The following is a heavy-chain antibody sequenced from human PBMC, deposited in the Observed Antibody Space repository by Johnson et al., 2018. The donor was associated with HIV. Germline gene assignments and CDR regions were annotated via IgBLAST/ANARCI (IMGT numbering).Heavy chain of an antibody. Sequence: VQLVESGGGLVQPGGSLRLSCAASGFTFDDYAMHWVRQAPGKGLEWVSGISWNSGSIGYADSVEGRFTISRDNAKNTLFLQMNSLGAEDTAVYYCARIAVVVQHDAFDIWGQGTMVTVSS. CDR2: ISWNSGSI. V-gene: IGHV3-9*01. CDR3: ARIAVVVQHDAFDI. J-gene: IGHJ3*02. D-gene: IGHD2-15*01. CDR1: GFTFDDYA.